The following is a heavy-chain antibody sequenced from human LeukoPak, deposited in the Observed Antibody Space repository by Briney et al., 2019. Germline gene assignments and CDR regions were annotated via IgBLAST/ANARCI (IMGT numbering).Heavy chain of an antibody. CDR2: IKEDGSER. CDR1: GFTFSSYW. J-gene: IGHJ4*02. V-gene: IGHV3-7*01. D-gene: IGHD6-19*01. Sequence: GGSLRLSCAASGFTFSSYWMSWARQAPGKGLEWVANIKEDGSERYYVDSVKGRFTISRDNGKNSLYLQMNSLRAEDTAVYYCARVGNGWYYFDYWGQGTLVTVSS. CDR3: ARVGNGWYYFDY.